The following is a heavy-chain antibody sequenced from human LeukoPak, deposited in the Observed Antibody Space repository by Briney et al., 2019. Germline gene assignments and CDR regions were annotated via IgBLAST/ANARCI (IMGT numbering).Heavy chain of an antibody. J-gene: IGHJ4*02. Sequence: GGSLRLSCAASGFTFSDYYMSWIRQAPGKGLEWVSYISSSSSYTNYADSVKGRFTISRDNAKNSLYLQMNSLRAEDTAAYYCASFAYSGSYGVDYWGQGTLVTVSS. CDR3: ASFAYSGSYGVDY. D-gene: IGHD1-26*01. V-gene: IGHV3-11*06. CDR1: GFTFSDYY. CDR2: ISSSSSYT.